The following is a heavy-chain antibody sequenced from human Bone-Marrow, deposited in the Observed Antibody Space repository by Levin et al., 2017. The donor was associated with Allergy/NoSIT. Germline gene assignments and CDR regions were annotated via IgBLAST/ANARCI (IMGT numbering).Heavy chain of an antibody. CDR2: IYYSGST. CDR1: GGSISSYY. CDR3: ARHARCSSTSCYLHYFDY. D-gene: IGHD2-2*01. J-gene: IGHJ4*02. Sequence: SGGSLRLSCTVSGGSISSYYWSWIRQPPGKGLEWIGYIYYSGSTNYNPSLKSRVTISVDTSKNQFSLKLSSVTAADTAVYYCARHARCSSTSCYLHYFDYWGQGTLVTVSS. V-gene: IGHV4-59*08.